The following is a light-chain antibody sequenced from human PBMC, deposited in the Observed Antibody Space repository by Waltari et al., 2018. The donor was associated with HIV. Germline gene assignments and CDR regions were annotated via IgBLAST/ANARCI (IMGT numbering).Light chain of an antibody. CDR2: AAS. CDR3: QQTYSPPVT. CDR1: QSISRY. J-gene: IGKJ2*01. Sequence: DIQMTQSPSSLSVSVGDRVIITFRANQSISRYLSWYQQRPGKAPKLLIYAASSLQGGVPSRFSGSGSGTDLTFTITCLQPEDFATYYCQQTYSPPVTFGQGTKLEIK. V-gene: IGKV1-39*01.